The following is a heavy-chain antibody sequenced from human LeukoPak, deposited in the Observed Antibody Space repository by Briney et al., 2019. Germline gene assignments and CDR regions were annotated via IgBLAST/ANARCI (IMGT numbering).Heavy chain of an antibody. CDR1: GGSISDYY. V-gene: IGHV4-59*01. Sequence: SETLSLTCTVSGGSISDYYWSWIRQPPGKGLEWIGYIFYSGSTNYNPSLKSRVTISVDTSKKQFSLKLSSVTAADTAVYYCARESFYDSSGYYLFDYWGQGTLVTVSS. D-gene: IGHD3-22*01. J-gene: IGHJ4*02. CDR3: ARESFYDSSGYYLFDY. CDR2: IFYSGST.